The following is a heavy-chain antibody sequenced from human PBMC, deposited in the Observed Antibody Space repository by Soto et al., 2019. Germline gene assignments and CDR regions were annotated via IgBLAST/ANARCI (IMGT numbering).Heavy chain of an antibody. D-gene: IGHD3-10*01. J-gene: IGHJ4*02. Sequence: SVKVSCKASGGAFSSYAISWVRQAPGQGLEWMGGIIPIFGTANYAQKFQGRVTITADESTSTAYMELSSLRSEDTAVYYCARTLYYYGSGSYPYYFDYWGQGTLVTVSS. CDR2: IIPIFGTA. CDR3: ARTLYYYGSGSYPYYFDY. CDR1: GGAFSSYA. V-gene: IGHV1-69*13.